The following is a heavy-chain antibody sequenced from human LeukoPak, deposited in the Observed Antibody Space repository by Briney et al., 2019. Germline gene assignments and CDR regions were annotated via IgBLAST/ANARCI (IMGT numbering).Heavy chain of an antibody. Sequence: GASVKVSCKASGYTFTGYYMHWVRQAPGQGLEWMGWINPNSGGTNYAQKFQGRVTMTRDTSISTAYMELSSLRSEDTAVYYCARGRFHCSSTSCYYQSGVFDLWGRGTLVTVSS. CDR1: GYTFTGYY. V-gene: IGHV1-2*02. D-gene: IGHD2-2*01. J-gene: IGHJ2*01. CDR3: ARGRFHCSSTSCYYQSGVFDL. CDR2: INPNSGGT.